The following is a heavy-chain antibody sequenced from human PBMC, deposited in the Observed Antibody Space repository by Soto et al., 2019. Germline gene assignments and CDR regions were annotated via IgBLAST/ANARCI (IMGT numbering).Heavy chain of an antibody. Sequence: SVKVSCKASGYTFTGYYMHWVRQAPGQGLEWMGWISAYNGNTNYAQKLQGRVTMSTDTSTSTAYMELRSLRSDDTAVYYCARDWSVAVAGGYWGQGTLVTVSS. D-gene: IGHD6-19*01. V-gene: IGHV1-18*04. CDR1: GYTFTGYY. J-gene: IGHJ4*02. CDR3: ARDWSVAVAGGY. CDR2: ISAYNGNT.